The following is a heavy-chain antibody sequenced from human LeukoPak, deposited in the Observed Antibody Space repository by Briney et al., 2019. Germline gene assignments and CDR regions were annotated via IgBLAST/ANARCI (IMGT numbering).Heavy chain of an antibody. CDR3: ASQGYCSGGSCFFPDYAFDI. J-gene: IGHJ3*02. CDR1: GGSISSYY. Sequence: SETLSLTCTVSGGSISSYYWSWIRQPPGKGLEWIGYIYYSGSTNYNPSLKSRVTISVDTSKNQFSLKLSSVTAADTAVYYCASQGYCSGGSCFFPDYAFDIWGQGTMVTVSS. D-gene: IGHD2-15*01. CDR2: IYYSGST. V-gene: IGHV4-59*01.